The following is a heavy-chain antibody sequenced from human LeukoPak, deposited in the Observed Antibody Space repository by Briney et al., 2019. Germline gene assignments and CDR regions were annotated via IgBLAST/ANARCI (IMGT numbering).Heavy chain of an antibody. CDR1: GFTFSSYG. D-gene: IGHD6-19*01. CDR3: AKAGDSSGWYDPLDY. Sequence: GGSLRLSCAASGFTFSSYGMHWVRQAPGKGLEWVAVIWYDGSNKYYADSVKGPFTISRDNSKNTLYLQMNSLRAEDAAVYYCAKAGDSSGWYDPLDYWGQGTLVTVSS. CDR2: IWYDGSNK. V-gene: IGHV3-33*06. J-gene: IGHJ4*02.